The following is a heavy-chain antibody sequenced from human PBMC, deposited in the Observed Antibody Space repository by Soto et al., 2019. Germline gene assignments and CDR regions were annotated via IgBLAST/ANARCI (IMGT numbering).Heavy chain of an antibody. Sequence: SVKVSCKASGGTFSSYTISWVRQAPGQGLEWMGRIIPILGIANYAQKFQGRVTITADKSTSTAYMELSSLRSEDTAVYYCARTPYYYGSGSYYSSDYYYYYYMDVWGKGTTVTVSS. CDR2: IIPILGIA. D-gene: IGHD3-10*01. CDR1: GGTFSSYT. V-gene: IGHV1-69*02. CDR3: ARTPYYYGSGSYYSSDYYYYYYMDV. J-gene: IGHJ6*03.